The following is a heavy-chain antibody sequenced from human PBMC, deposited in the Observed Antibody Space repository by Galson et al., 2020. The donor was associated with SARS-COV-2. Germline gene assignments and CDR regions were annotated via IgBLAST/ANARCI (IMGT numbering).Heavy chain of an antibody. CDR3: ARDGYIVATIRGFDY. Sequence: GESLKISCAASGFTFSSYEMNWVRQAPGKGLEWVSYISSSGSTIYYADSVKGRFTISRDNAKNSLYLQMNSLRAEDTAVYYCARDGYIVATIRGFDYWGQGTLVTVSS. V-gene: IGHV3-48*03. D-gene: IGHD5-12*01. CDR2: ISSSGSTI. CDR1: GFTFSSYE. J-gene: IGHJ4*02.